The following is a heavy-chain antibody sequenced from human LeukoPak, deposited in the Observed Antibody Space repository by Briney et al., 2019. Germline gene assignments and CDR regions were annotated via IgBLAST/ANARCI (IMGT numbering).Heavy chain of an antibody. Sequence: AGGSLRLSCAASGFTFSSYSMNWVRQAPGKGLEWVSSISSSSSYIYYADSVKGRFTISRDNVKNSLYLQMNSLRAEDTAVYYCARPDEQQLVRDAFDIWGQGTMVTVSS. J-gene: IGHJ3*02. V-gene: IGHV3-21*01. CDR2: ISSSSSYI. CDR3: ARPDEQQLVRDAFDI. D-gene: IGHD6-13*01. CDR1: GFTFSSYS.